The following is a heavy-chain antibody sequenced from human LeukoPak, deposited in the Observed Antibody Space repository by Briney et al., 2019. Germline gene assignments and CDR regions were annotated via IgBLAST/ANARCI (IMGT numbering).Heavy chain of an antibody. V-gene: IGHV4-59*08. CDR3: ARGGYDDGNWFDP. D-gene: IGHD5-12*01. CDR1: GGSISSYY. J-gene: IGHJ5*02. Sequence: TSETLSLTCTVSGGSISSYYWSWIRQPPGKGLEWIGYIYYSGSTNYNPSLKSRVTISVDTSKNQFSLKLSSVTAADTAVYYCARGGYDDGNWFDPWGQGTLVTVSS. CDR2: IYYSGST.